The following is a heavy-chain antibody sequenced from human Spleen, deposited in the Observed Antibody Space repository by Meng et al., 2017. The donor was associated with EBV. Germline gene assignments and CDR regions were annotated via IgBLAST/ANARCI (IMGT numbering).Heavy chain of an antibody. CDR1: GDSISSGDNY. CDR2: IYYSGST. V-gene: IGHV4-30-4*01. J-gene: IGHJ4*02. D-gene: IGHD2-2*01. CDR3: ARAGYCSSITCYFDS. Sequence: QVQLQQWGAGLLXXXXXLXLTXAXSGDSISSGDNYWGWIRQSPGKGLEWLGYIYYSGSTYYNPSLKSPVTISVDTSKNQFSLQLSSVTAADTAVYYCARAGYCSSITCYFDSWGQGTLVTVSS.